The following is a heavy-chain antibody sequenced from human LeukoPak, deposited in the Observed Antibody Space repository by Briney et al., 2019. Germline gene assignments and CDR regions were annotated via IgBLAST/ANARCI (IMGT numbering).Heavy chain of an antibody. J-gene: IGHJ4*02. V-gene: IGHV5-51*01. CDR2: IYPGDYET. CDR3: ARLRYYYDSSGYYYNYFDY. CDR1: GYSFSNYW. Sequence: GESLKISCEGSGYSFSNYWIGWVRQMPGKGLEWMGIIYPGDYETRYSPSFQGLVTISVDKSISTAYLQWSSLKASDTAMYYCARLRYYYDSSGYYYNYFDYWGQGTLVTVSS. D-gene: IGHD3-22*01.